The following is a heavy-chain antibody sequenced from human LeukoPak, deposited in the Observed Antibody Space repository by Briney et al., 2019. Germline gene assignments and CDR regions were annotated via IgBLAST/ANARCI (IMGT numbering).Heavy chain of an antibody. D-gene: IGHD2-15*01. CDR1: GFTFSSYA. CDR3: AKDGYYCSGGSCLPRYFDL. V-gene: IGHV3-30-3*01. CDR2: ISYDGSNK. Sequence: GGSLRLSCAASGFTFSSYAMHWVRQAPGKGLEWVAVISYDGSNKYYADSVKGRFTISRDNSKNTLYLQMNSLRAEDTAVYYCAKDGYYCSGGSCLPRYFDLWGRGTLVTVSS. J-gene: IGHJ2*01.